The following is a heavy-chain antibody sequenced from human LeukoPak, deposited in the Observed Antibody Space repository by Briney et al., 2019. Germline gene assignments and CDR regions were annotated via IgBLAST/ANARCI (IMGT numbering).Heavy chain of an antibody. D-gene: IGHD4-17*01. CDR2: IYYSGST. Sequence: SETLSLTCTVSGGSISSYYWSWIRQPPGKGLEWIGYIYYSGSTNYNPSLKSRVTISVDTSKNQFSLKLSSVTAADTAVYYCARLGEDYGDFFPFDYWGQGTLVTVSS. J-gene: IGHJ4*02. V-gene: IGHV4-59*08. CDR3: ARLGEDYGDFFPFDY. CDR1: GGSISSYY.